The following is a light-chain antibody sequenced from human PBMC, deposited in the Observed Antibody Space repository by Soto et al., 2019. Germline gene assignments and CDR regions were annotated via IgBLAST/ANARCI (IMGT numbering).Light chain of an antibody. CDR3: QQSYSTPPWT. CDR1: QSISSY. J-gene: IGKJ1*01. V-gene: IGKV1-39*01. Sequence: DIQMTQSPSSLSASVGDRVTITCRASQSISSYLNWYQQKPGKAPKLLIYAASSLQSGVPSRFSGSGSGTDFTLTISSLXPEXXATYYCQQSYSTPPWTFGQGTKVEIK. CDR2: AAS.